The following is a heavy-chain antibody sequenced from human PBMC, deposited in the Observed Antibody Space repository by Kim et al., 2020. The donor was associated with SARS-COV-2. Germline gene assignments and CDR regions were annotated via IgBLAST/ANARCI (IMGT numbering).Heavy chain of an antibody. V-gene: IGHV3-30*18. J-gene: IGHJ4*02. CDR1: GFTFSSYG. D-gene: IGHD5-12*01. Sequence: GGSLRLSCAASGFTFSSYGMHWVRQAPGKGLEWVAVISYDGSNKYYADSVKGRFTISRDNSKNTLFLQMNSLRAEDTAVYYCAKVPSRGDSSDYWGLGTLVTVSS. CDR2: ISYDGSNK. CDR3: AKVPSRGDSSDY.